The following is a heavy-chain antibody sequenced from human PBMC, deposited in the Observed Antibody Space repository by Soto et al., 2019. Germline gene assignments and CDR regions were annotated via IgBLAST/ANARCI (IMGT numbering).Heavy chain of an antibody. J-gene: IGHJ5*01. CDR3: AGSIREGFGLDS. Sequence: SETLSLTCAVSGGSISSSNWWSWVRQPPGKGLEWIGEIYHSGSTNYNPSLKSRVTISVDKSKDQFSLKLTSVTAADTAVYYCAGSIREGFGLDSWGQGSLVTVYS. V-gene: IGHV4-4*02. CDR1: GGSISSSNW. D-gene: IGHD3-10*01. CDR2: IYHSGST.